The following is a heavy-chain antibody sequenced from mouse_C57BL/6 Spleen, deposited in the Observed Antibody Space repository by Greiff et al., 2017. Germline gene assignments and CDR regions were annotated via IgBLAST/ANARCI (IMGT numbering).Heavy chain of an antibody. CDR1: GYAFSSSW. CDR3: AREGELGHFDY. J-gene: IGHJ2*01. D-gene: IGHD4-1*01. V-gene: IGHV1-82*01. CDR2: IYPGDGDT. Sequence: VQLQQPGPELVKPGASVKISCKASGYAFSSSWMNWVKQRPGKGLEWIGRIYPGDGDTNYNGKFKGKATLTADKSSSTAYMQLSSLTSEDSAVXFCAREGELGHFDYWGQGTTLTVSS.